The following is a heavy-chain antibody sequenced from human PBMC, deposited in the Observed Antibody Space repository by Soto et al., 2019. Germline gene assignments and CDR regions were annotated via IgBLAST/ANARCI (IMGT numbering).Heavy chain of an antibody. CDR1: GGSISSYH. CDR2: IYYTGTT. CDR3: ARDPPNYYDILTGPPP. J-gene: IGHJ5*02. Sequence: PSETLSLTCTVSGGSISSYHWSWIRQPPGKGLEWIGYIYYTGTTNYNPSLKSRVTISVDTSKNQFSLKLSSVTTADTAVYYCARDPPNYYDILTGPPPWGQGTLVTVSS. D-gene: IGHD3-9*01. V-gene: IGHV4-59*01.